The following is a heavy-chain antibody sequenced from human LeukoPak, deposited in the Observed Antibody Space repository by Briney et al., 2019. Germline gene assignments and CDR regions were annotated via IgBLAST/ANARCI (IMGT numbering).Heavy chain of an antibody. CDR3: ARRRYSSSWFNDAFDI. Sequence: SETLSLTCAVYGGSFSGYYWSWIRQPPGKGLEWIGEINHSGSTNYNPSLKSRVTISVDTSKNQFSLKLSSVTAADAAVYYCARRRYSSSWFNDAFDIWGQGTMVTVSS. CDR1: GGSFSGYY. J-gene: IGHJ3*02. V-gene: IGHV4-34*01. D-gene: IGHD6-13*01. CDR2: INHSGST.